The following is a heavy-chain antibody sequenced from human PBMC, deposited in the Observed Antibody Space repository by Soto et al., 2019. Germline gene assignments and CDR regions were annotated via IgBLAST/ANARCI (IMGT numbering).Heavy chain of an antibody. Sequence: GGSLRLSCAASGFTFSGYGMHWVRQAPGKGLEWVAVISYDGSNKYYADSVKGRFTISRDNSKNTLYLQMNSLRAEDTAVYYCAKDPYTSALDYWGQGTLVTVSS. D-gene: IGHD2-2*02. CDR2: ISYDGSNK. CDR1: GFTFSGYG. J-gene: IGHJ4*02. CDR3: AKDPYTSALDY. V-gene: IGHV3-30*18.